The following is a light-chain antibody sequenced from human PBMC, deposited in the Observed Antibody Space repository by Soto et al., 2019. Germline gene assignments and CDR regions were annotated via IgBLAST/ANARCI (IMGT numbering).Light chain of an antibody. CDR3: QQYNNWLS. J-gene: IGKJ4*01. V-gene: IGKV1-5*03. Sequence: QMTQSPSTLSASIGDRVTITCRTNESVSTWLAWYQQKPGKAPKLLIYSVSHLQSGVPSRFSGSGSGTEFSLTISSLHPDDFGTYYCQQYNNWLSFGGGTKVDIK. CDR2: SVS. CDR1: ESVSTW.